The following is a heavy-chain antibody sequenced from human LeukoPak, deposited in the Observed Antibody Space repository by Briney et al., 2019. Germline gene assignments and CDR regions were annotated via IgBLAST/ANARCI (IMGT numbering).Heavy chain of an antibody. CDR1: GYTFSSFG. CDR2: ISAYNGDT. D-gene: IGHD4-17*01. V-gene: IGHV1-18*01. J-gene: IGHJ5*02. Sequence: GASVKVSCKASGYTFSSFGVGWLRQAPGQGLEWMGWISAYNGDTDYAQKLRGRVTMTTDTSTTTAHMELRSLRSDDTAVYYCARSGDGNWFDPWGQGTLVTVSS. CDR3: ARSGDGNWFDP.